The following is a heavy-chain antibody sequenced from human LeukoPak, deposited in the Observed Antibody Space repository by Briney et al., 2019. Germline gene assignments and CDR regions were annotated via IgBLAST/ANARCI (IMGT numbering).Heavy chain of an antibody. D-gene: IGHD3-22*01. Sequence: SETLSLTCTVSGGSINSGGYYCSWLRQHPGQGLEWIGYIYYSGNTYYNPSLKSRVTISEDTSKNPFSLKLSSVTAADTAVYYCARERSYDSNFLDVWGQGTTVTVSS. J-gene: IGHJ6*02. V-gene: IGHV4-31*03. CDR3: ARERSYDSNFLDV. CDR1: GGSINSGGYY. CDR2: IYYSGNT.